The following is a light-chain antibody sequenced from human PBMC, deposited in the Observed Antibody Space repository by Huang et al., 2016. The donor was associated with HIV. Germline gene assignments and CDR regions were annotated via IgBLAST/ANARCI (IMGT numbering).Light chain of an antibody. V-gene: IGKV3-15*01. CDR1: KGVSSN. CDR3: QQYNSWPRT. CDR2: GAS. J-gene: IGKJ2*01. Sequence: EMVMMQSPDTLSVSPGERVTLSCRASKGVSSNLAWYQQKPGQAPRLLIHGASTRVTGIPTRFSGSGSETDFTLTIHSLQSEDLAVYYCQQYNSWPRTFGQGTKLEIK.